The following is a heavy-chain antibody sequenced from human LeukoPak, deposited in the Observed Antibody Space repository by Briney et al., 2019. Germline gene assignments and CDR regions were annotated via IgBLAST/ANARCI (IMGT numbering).Heavy chain of an antibody. D-gene: IGHD6-13*01. J-gene: IGHJ4*02. V-gene: IGHV4-59*08. CDR3: ARHFWGNGYSGSWYGGSFDY. CDR2: IYYSGST. Sequence: TSETLSLTCTVSGGSISSYYWSWIRQPPGKGLEWIGYIYYSGSTNYNPSLKSRVTISVDTSKNQFSLKLSSVTAADTAVYYCARHFWGNGYSGSWYGGSFDYWGQGTLVTVSS. CDR1: GGSISSYY.